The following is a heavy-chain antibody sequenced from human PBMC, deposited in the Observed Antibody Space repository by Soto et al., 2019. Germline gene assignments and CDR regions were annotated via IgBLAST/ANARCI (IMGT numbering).Heavy chain of an antibody. D-gene: IGHD2-2*01. V-gene: IGHV3-30-3*01. Sequence: QVQLVESGGGVVQPGRSLRLSCAGAGFTFSRNVMHWVRQAPGKGLEWVAFISYDGSNKYYADYVKGRFTISRDNSKNTLYLQMNSLRPEDTSVYYCASGYCSTTSCFYGIDVWGQGTTVTVSS. J-gene: IGHJ6*02. CDR2: ISYDGSNK. CDR3: ASGYCSTTSCFYGIDV. CDR1: GFTFSRNV.